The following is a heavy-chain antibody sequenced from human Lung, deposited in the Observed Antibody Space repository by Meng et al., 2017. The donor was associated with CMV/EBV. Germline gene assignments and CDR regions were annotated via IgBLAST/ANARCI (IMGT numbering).Heavy chain of an antibody. Sequence: ASVXVSCKASGYTFTGYYIHWVRQAPGQGLVWMGWINPDRGGTDYPQKFQGRVTMTRDTSISTAYMELTRLTFDDTAVYYCAKAAYSSFARGGYYFDNWGQGTLVTVSS. CDR3: AKAAYSSFARGGYYFDN. CDR1: GYTFTGYY. D-gene: IGHD6-6*01. CDR2: INPDRGGT. J-gene: IGHJ4*02. V-gene: IGHV1-2*02.